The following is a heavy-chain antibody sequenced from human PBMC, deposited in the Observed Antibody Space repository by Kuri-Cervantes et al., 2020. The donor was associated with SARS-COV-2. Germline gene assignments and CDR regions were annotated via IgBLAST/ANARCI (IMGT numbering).Heavy chain of an antibody. CDR3: ARPGGFLDV. CDR2: INHSGST. Sequence: ESLKISCTISGGSISSHYWSWIRQPPGKGLEWIGEINHSGSTNYNPSLKSRVTISVDTSKNQFSLKLSPVTAADTAVYYCARPGGFLDVWGKGTTVTVSS. V-gene: IGHV4-34*01. J-gene: IGHJ6*04. CDR1: GGSISSHY. D-gene: IGHD4-23*01.